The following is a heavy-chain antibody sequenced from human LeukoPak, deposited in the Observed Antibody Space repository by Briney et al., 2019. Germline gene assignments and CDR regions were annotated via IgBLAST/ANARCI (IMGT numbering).Heavy chain of an antibody. Sequence: PSETLSLTCTVSGGSISNYYWSWIRQPAGKGLEWIGRKYARGSSNYNPPVQSRVTMSMDTSKNQFSLKLRSVTAADTAVYYCATGRYCSADICTGGDSFDIWGQGTMVSVSP. CDR3: ATGRYCSADICTGGDSFDI. J-gene: IGHJ3*02. D-gene: IGHD2-15*01. V-gene: IGHV4-4*07. CDR2: KYARGSS. CDR1: GGSISNYY.